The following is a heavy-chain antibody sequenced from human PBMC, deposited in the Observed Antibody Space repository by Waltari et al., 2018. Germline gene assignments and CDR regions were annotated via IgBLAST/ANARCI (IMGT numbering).Heavy chain of an antibody. CDR3: ARGASSGWLLDAFDI. D-gene: IGHD6-19*01. Sequence: QVQLQQGGAGLLKPSETLSLTCAVYGGSFSGYYWSWIRQPPGKGLEWIGEINHSGSTNYNPSLKSRVTISVDTSKNQFSLKLSSVTAADTAVYYCARGASSGWLLDAFDIWGQGTMVTVSS. CDR2: INHSGST. CDR1: GGSFSGYY. V-gene: IGHV4-34*01. J-gene: IGHJ3*02.